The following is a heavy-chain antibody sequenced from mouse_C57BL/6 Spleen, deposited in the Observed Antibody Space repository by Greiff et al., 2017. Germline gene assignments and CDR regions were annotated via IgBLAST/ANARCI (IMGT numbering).Heavy chain of an antibody. V-gene: IGHV1-52*01. CDR1: GYTFTSYW. D-gene: IGHD2-1*01. J-gene: IGHJ3*01. Sequence: QVQLQQPGAELVRPGSSVKLSCKASGYTFTSYWMHWVKQRPIQGLEWIGNIDPSDSETHYNQKFKDKATLTVDKSSSTAYMQLSSLTSEDSAVYYCARKGAGNKFAYWGQGTLVTVSA. CDR2: IDPSDSET. CDR3: ARKGAGNKFAY.